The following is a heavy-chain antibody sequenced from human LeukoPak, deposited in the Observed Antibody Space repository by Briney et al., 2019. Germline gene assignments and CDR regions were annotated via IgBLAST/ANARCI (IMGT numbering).Heavy chain of an antibody. D-gene: IGHD3-9*01. V-gene: IGHV4-34*01. CDR2: INHSGST. CDR1: GGSFSGYY. Sequence: PSETLSLTCAVYGGSFSGYYWSWIRQPPGKGLEWIGEINHSGSTNYNPSLKSRVTISVDTSKNQFSLKLSSVTAADTAVYYCARTQVLRYFDWLPWNYYYGTDVWGQGTTVTVSS. J-gene: IGHJ6*02. CDR3: ARTQVLRYFDWLPWNYYYGTDV.